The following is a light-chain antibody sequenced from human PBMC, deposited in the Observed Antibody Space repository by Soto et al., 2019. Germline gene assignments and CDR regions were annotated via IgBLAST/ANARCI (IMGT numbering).Light chain of an antibody. Sequence: EIVLTQSPGTLSLSPGERATLSCRASQSVSSSYLAWYQQKPGQAPRLLIYGASSRATGIPDRFSGSGSGTDFTLTISRLEAEDFAVYYCQQYGSSPVTYGQVTKLEIK. J-gene: IGKJ2*01. CDR2: GAS. CDR3: QQYGSSPVT. V-gene: IGKV3-20*01. CDR1: QSVSSSY.